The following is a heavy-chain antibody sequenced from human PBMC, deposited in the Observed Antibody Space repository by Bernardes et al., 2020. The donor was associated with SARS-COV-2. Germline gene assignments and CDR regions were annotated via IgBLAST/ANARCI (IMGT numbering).Heavy chain of an antibody. Sequence: GGSLRLSRAASGFTFSSYAMSWVRQAPGKGLEWVSGMSGSGGNTHYADSVKGRFTISRDNSKNTLYLQMNSLRAEDTAVYYCAKVSRRGSWEELSEYFQHWGQGTLVTVSA. D-gene: IGHD1-26*01. V-gene: IGHV3-23*01. CDR2: MSGSGGNT. CDR3: AKVSRRGSWEELSEYFQH. J-gene: IGHJ1*01. CDR1: GFTFSSYA.